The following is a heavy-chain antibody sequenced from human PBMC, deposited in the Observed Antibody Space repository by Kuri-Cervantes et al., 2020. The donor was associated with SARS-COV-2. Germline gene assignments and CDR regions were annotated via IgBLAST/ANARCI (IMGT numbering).Heavy chain of an antibody. J-gene: IGHJ6*02. D-gene: IGHD3-3*01. CDR3: ARGTSGRDDFWSGYYVGYYYYYGMDV. Sequence: SETLSLTCTVSGGSISSSSYYWGWIRQPPGKGLEWIGYIYYSGSTNYNPSLKSRVTISVDTSKNQFSLKLSSVTAADTAVYYCARGTSGRDDFWSGYYVGYYYYYGMDVWGQGTTVTVSS. CDR2: IYYSGST. CDR1: GGSISSSSYY. V-gene: IGHV4-61*05.